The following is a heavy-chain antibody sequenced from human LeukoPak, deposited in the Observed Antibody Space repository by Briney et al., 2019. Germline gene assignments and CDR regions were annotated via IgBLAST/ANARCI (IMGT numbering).Heavy chain of an antibody. D-gene: IGHD3-22*01. J-gene: IGHJ4*02. Sequence: GGSLRLSCVASGFTLSNYNMNWVRQAPGKGLEWVSYISSGGSTIYYADSVKGRFTISRDNSKNTLYLQMNSLRAEDTAVYYCARGGLYYYDSSGSHLDYWGQGTLVTVSS. V-gene: IGHV3-48*01. CDR1: GFTLSNYN. CDR3: ARGGLYYYDSSGSHLDY. CDR2: ISSGGSTI.